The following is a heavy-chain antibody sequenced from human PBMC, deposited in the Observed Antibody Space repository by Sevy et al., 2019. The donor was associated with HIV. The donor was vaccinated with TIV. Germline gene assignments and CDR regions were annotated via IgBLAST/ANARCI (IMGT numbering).Heavy chain of an antibody. J-gene: IGHJ4*02. V-gene: IGHV3-23*01. CDR1: GFTFSKYS. CDR3: AREECSKRQDY. CDR2: LSFGCGEI. D-gene: IGHD2-2*01. Sequence: GGSLRLSCAASGFTFSKYSMSWVRQPPGKGLEWVSTLSFGCGEINYADSVKGRFIISIDNSKSSVYLQMNNLRPEDTAMYYCAREECSKRQDYWGQGTLVTVSS.